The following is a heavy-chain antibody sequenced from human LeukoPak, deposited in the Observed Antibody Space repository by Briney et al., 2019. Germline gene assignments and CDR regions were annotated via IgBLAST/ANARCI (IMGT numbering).Heavy chain of an antibody. CDR2: INPAGSET. D-gene: IGHD5-12*01. Sequence: GGSLRLSCAASGFSFNAYWMAWVRQAPGTGLEWVANINPAGSETFHVDPVEGRFSISRDHAKNLVYLQMNSLRAEDTAVYYCATFGLVAALDLWGQGTLVTVSS. CDR3: ATFGLVAALDL. CDR1: GFSFNAYW. V-gene: IGHV3-7*01. J-gene: IGHJ4*02.